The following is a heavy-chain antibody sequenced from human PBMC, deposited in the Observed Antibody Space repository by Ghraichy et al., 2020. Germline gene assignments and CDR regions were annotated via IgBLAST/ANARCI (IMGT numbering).Heavy chain of an antibody. CDR3: ARGSGWNAFDI. CDR2: IYTSGST. Sequence: SLNISCTVSGGSISSGSYYWSWIRQPAGKGLEWIGRIYTSGSTNYNPSLKSRVTISVDTSKNQFSLKLSPVTAADTAVYYCARGSGWNAFDIWGQGTMVTVSS. CDR1: GGSISSGSYY. D-gene: IGHD6-19*01. V-gene: IGHV4-61*02. J-gene: IGHJ3*02.